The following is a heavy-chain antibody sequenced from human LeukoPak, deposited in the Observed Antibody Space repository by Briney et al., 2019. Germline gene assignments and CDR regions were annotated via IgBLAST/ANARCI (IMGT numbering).Heavy chain of an antibody. V-gene: IGHV3-23*01. CDR3: AKGAVRFAAFDY. J-gene: IGHJ4*02. CDR1: KFTFSNYA. D-gene: IGHD6-25*01. CDR2: ISSSGGGI. Sequence: PGGSLRLSCTASKFTFSNYAMTWVRQAPGKGLEWVSTISSSGGGIFYSDSVKGRFTISRDNSKNTLYLQMNSLRAEDTAVYYCAKGAVRFAAFDYWGQGTLVTVSS.